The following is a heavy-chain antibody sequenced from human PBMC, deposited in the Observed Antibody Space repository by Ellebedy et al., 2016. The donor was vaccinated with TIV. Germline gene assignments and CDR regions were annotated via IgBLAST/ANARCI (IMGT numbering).Heavy chain of an antibody. D-gene: IGHD2-21*02. Sequence: GESLKISCAASGFTFSNHWMHWVRQAPGKGLVWVSRINSDGSSTSYADSVKGRFTISRDRVKNTLYLHMNNLRTEDTAIYFCAKFYVHCGDCGSDYWGQGTLVTVSS. CDR2: INSDGSST. J-gene: IGHJ4*02. CDR3: AKFYVHCGDCGSDY. V-gene: IGHV3-74*01. CDR1: GFTFSNHW.